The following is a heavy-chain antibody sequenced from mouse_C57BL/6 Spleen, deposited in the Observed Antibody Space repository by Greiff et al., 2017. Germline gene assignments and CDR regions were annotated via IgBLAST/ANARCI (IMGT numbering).Heavy chain of an antibody. CDR1: GYTFTDYE. J-gene: IGHJ1*03. V-gene: IGHV1-15*01. CDR3: TRNYYGSLDV. Sequence: VQLQESGAELVRPGASVTLSCKASGYTFTDYEMHWVKQTPVHGLEWIGAIDPETGGTAYNQKFKGKAILTADKSSSTAYMELRSLTSEDSAVYYCTRNYYGSLDVWGTGTTVTVSS. D-gene: IGHD1-1*01. CDR2: IDPETGGT.